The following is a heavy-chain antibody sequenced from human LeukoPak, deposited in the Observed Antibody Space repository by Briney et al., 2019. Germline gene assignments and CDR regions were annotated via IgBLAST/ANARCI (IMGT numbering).Heavy chain of an antibody. J-gene: IGHJ4*02. CDR3: ARAHRETVAGTV. Sequence: PSETLSLTCTVSGGSISSYYWSWIRQPPGKGLEWIGYIYYSGSTNYNPSLKSRVTISVDTSKNQFFLKLSSVTAADTAVYYCARAHRETVAGTVWGQGTLVTVSS. D-gene: IGHD6-19*01. CDR1: GGSISSYY. V-gene: IGHV4-59*01. CDR2: IYYSGST.